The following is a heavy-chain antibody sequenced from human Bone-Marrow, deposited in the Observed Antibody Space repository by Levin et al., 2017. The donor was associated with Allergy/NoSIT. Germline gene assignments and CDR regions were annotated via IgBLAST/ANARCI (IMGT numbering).Heavy chain of an antibody. CDR1: GFTFDDYA. CDR2: ISWNSGSI. V-gene: IGHV3-9*01. CDR3: AKDASVAGYYYGMDV. D-gene: IGHD6-19*01. Sequence: PGGSLRLSCAASGFTFDDYAMHWVRQAPGKGLEWVSGISWNSGSIGYADSVKGRFTISRDNAKNSLYLQMNSLRAEDTALYYCAKDASVAGYYYGMDVWGQGTTVTVSS. J-gene: IGHJ6*02.